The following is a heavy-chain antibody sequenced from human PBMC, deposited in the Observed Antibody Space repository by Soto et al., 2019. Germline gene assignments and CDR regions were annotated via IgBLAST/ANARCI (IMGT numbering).Heavy chain of an antibody. CDR1: GYSFTKYG. J-gene: IGHJ4*01. CDR2: ISDDQDNT. Sequence: ASVKVSCKASGYSFTKYGISWVRQAPGQGLEWMGWISDDQDNTNYAQKFQGRVTMTTDTSTSTVYLQWSRLKASDTAMYYCARQDGSGIYYFDYWGHGTLVTVSS. V-gene: IGHV1-18*01. D-gene: IGHD3-10*01. CDR3: ARQDGSGIYYFDY.